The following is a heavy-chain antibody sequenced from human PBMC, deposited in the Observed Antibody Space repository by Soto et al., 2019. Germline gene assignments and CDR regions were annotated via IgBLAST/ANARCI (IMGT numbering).Heavy chain of an antibody. Sequence: SETLSLTCTVSGGSLSSYYWNWIRQPPGKGLEWIGFISNSGSTKYNPSLKSRFTISIDTSKNQSSLKLTSVTAADTAVYYCARGVAVAFDYWGQGNLVTVSS. CDR2: ISNSGST. CDR1: GGSLSSYY. D-gene: IGHD2-15*01. CDR3: ARGVAVAFDY. V-gene: IGHV4-59*01. J-gene: IGHJ4*02.